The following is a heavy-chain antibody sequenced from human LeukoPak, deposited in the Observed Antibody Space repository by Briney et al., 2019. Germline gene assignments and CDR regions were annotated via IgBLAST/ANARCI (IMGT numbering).Heavy chain of an antibody. CDR3: ARDYGRSRDYGMDV. J-gene: IGHJ6*02. CDR1: GFTFSSYW. CDR2: IISDGSST. D-gene: IGHD3-10*01. Sequence: GGSLRLSCAASGFTFSSYWMHWVRQAPGKGLVWVSRIISDGSSTTYADSVKGRFTISRDNAKNTLYLQMNSLRAEDTAVYFCARDYGRSRDYGMDVWGQGTTVTVSS. V-gene: IGHV3-74*01.